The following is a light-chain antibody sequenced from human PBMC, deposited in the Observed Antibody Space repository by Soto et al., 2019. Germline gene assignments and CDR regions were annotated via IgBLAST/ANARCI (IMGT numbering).Light chain of an antibody. CDR2: KAS. CDR1: QSISSW. CDR3: QQYNSYAIT. Sequence: DIQMTQSPSTLSASVGDRVTITCRASQSISSWLAWYQQKPGKAPKLLIYKASSLESGVPSRFSGSGSGTDFTLTISSLQPDDFATYYCQQYNSYAITFGQGTRLEIK. J-gene: IGKJ5*01. V-gene: IGKV1-5*03.